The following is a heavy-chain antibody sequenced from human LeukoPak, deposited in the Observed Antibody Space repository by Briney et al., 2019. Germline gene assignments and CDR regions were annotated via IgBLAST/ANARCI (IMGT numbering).Heavy chain of an antibody. CDR3: ARGGRQLLWFRELFYY. CDR1: GGSFSGYY. Sequence: SETLSLTCAVYGGSFSGYYWSWMRQPPGKGLEWIGEINHSGSTNYNPSLKSRVTISVDTSKNQFSLKLSSVTAADTAVYYCARGGRQLLWFRELFYYWGQGTLVTVSS. CDR2: INHSGST. D-gene: IGHD3-10*01. V-gene: IGHV4-34*01. J-gene: IGHJ4*02.